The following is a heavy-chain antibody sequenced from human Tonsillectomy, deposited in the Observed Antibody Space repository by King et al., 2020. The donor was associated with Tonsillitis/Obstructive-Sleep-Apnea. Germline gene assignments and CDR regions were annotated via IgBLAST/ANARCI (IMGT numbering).Heavy chain of an antibody. V-gene: IGHV1-69*01. CDR1: GGTFSSYA. J-gene: IGHJ4*02. D-gene: IGHD4-11*01. CDR3: ARDVDHSYDY. CDR2: IIPILGTS. Sequence: VQLVQSGAEVKKPGSSVKVSCKASGGTFSSYAFSWGRQAPGQGRQWMGGIIPILGTSNYAQNFQGRVTIAADESSSTDYMELSSLRSEGTAVYYCARDVDHSYDYWGQGTLVTVSS.